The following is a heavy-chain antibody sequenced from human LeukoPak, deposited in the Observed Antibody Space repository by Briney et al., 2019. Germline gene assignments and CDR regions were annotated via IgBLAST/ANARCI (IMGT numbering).Heavy chain of an antibody. CDR3: AKRGVVIRVILVGFHKEAYYFDS. CDR1: GFTFSSYG. V-gene: IGHV3-33*06. Sequence: GGSLRLSCAASGFTFSSYGMHWVRQAPGKGLEWVAIIWYDGSSKYYADSVKGRFTISRDNSKNTLYLQMNSLRAEDTAVYFCAKRGVVIRVILVGFHKEAYYFDSWGQGALVTVSS. J-gene: IGHJ4*02. CDR2: IWYDGSSK. D-gene: IGHD3-22*01.